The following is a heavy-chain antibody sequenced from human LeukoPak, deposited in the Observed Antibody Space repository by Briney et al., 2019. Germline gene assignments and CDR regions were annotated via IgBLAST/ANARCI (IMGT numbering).Heavy chain of an antibody. CDR3: AKEYYYDSSGYSHVSYYYGMDV. CDR1: GFTFSSYA. J-gene: IGHJ6*02. Sequence: GGSLRPSCAASGFTFSSYAMHWVRQAPGRGLEWVAVISYDGSNKYYADSVKGRFTISRDNSKNTLYLQMNSLRAEDTAVYYCAKEYYYDSSGYSHVSYYYGMDVWGQGTTVTVPS. CDR2: ISYDGSNK. D-gene: IGHD3-22*01. V-gene: IGHV3-30*04.